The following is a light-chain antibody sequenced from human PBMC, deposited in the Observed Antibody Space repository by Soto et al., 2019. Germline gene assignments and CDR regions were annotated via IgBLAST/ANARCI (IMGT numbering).Light chain of an antibody. Sequence: QSALTQPASVSVSPGQSITISCTGTSSDVGDHNSVSWYQQQPGKAPKLMIYAVSNRPSGVSNRFSGSKSGNTASLTISGLQAEDEADYYCGSYTTSITVIFGGGTKLTVL. V-gene: IGLV2-14*03. J-gene: IGLJ2*01. CDR1: SSDVGDHNS. CDR3: GSYTTSITVI. CDR2: AVS.